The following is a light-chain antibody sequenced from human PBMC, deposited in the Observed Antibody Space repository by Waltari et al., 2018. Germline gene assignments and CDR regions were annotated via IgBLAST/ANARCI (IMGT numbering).Light chain of an antibody. CDR2: EGS. V-gene: IGKV2D-29*01. CDR1: QRLVHSDGKTY. CDR3: MQSLLVPLT. J-gene: IGKJ4*01. Sequence: DIVMTPTPLSLSVTPGQPASISCKSSQRLVHSDGKTYLYWYFQKEGHPPQLLIYEGSDRVFGVPDRFSGSGSATDFTLKISRVEAEEVGIVYCMQSLLVPLTFGGGTKVEFK.